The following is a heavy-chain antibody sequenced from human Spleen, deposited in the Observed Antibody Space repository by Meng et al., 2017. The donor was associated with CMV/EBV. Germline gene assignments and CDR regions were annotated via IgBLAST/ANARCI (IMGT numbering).Heavy chain of an antibody. J-gene: IGHJ3*02. D-gene: IGHD3-3*01. CDR1: GFTFSNYW. CDR3: ASYDFWSGFNHPPESYDI. Sequence: GGSLRLSCAASGFTFSNYWMHWVRQAPGKGLVWVSRISRDGNTTNYADSVKGRFTISRDNAKNTLYLQMNSLRAEDTAVYYCASYDFWSGFNHPPESYDIWGQGTMVTVSS. CDR2: ISRDGNTT. V-gene: IGHV3-74*01.